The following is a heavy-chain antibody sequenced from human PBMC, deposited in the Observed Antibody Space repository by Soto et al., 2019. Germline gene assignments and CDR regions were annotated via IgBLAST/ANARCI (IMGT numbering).Heavy chain of an antibody. CDR2: IIESGGSI. D-gene: IGHD6-13*01. CDR3: AKRSPYSSGWYSPIFDY. CDR1: GLSFSDYA. J-gene: IGHJ4*02. Sequence: GGSLRLSCAASGLSFSDYAMSWVRQAPGKGLELISVIIESGGSIHYADSVRGRFTVSRDNSKNSLSLRMNSLRDEDTAVYFCAKRSPYSSGWYSPIFDYWGQGA. V-gene: IGHV3-23*01.